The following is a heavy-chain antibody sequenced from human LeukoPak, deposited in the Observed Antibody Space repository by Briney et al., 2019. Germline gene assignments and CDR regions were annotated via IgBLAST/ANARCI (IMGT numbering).Heavy chain of an antibody. CDR2: IKQDGSEK. V-gene: IGHV3-7*01. D-gene: IGHD1-26*01. CDR3: ARDKIVGATNFDY. Sequence: GGSLRLSCAASGFTFSSYWMSWVRQAPGKGLEWVANIKQDGSEKYYVDSVKGRFTTSRDNAENSLYLQMNSLRAEDTAVYYCARDKIVGATNFDYWGQGTLVTVSS. CDR1: GFTFSSYW. J-gene: IGHJ4*02.